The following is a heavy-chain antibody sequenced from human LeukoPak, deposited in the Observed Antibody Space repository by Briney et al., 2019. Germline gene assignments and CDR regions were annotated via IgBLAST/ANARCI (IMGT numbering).Heavy chain of an antibody. CDR2: INHSGST. CDR3: ARGLLRPYYYYGMDV. D-gene: IGHD3-3*01. Sequence: SETLSLTCAVYGGSFSGYYWSWIRQPPGKGLEWIGEINHSGSTNYNPSLKSRVTISVDTSKNQFSLKLSSVTAADTAAYYCARGLLRPYYYYGMDVWGQGTTVTVPS. CDR1: GGSFSGYY. V-gene: IGHV4-34*01. J-gene: IGHJ6*02.